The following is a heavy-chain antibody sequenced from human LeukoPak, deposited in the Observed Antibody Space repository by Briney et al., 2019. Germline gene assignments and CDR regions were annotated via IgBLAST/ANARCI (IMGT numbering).Heavy chain of an antibody. CDR2: IYYSGST. D-gene: IGHD3-16*02. Sequence: SETLSLTCTVSGGSISSSSYYWGWIRQPPGKGLEWIGSIYYSGSTYYNPSLKSRVTISVDTSKNQFSLKLSSVTAADTAVYYCARHAAFFYYVWGSYRYTEFDYWGQGTLVTVSS. V-gene: IGHV4-39*01. J-gene: IGHJ4*02. CDR3: ARHAAFFYYVWGSYRYTEFDY. CDR1: GGSISSSSYY.